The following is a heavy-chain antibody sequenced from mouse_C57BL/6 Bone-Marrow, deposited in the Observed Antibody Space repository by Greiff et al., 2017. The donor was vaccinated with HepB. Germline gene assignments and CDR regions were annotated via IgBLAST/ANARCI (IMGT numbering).Heavy chain of an antibody. CDR1: GYTFTSYW. CDR2: IDPSDSYT. J-gene: IGHJ2*01. CDR3: ARVDYDYDGDD. V-gene: IGHV1-59*01. D-gene: IGHD2-4*01. Sequence: QVQLQQPGAELVRPGTSVKLSCKASGYTFTSYWMHWVKQRPGQGLEWIGVIDPSDSYTNSNQKFKGKTTLTVDPASSTAYMQLSSLTSEDSAVYYCARVDYDYDGDDWGQGTTLTVSS.